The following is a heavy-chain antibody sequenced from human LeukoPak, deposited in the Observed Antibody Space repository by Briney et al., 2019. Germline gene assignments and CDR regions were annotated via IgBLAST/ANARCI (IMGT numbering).Heavy chain of an antibody. D-gene: IGHD6-19*01. Sequence: GGSLRLSCAASGFTFSSYSMNWVRQAPGKGLEWVSSISSNSSYIYYADSVKGRFTISRDNAKNSLYLQMNSLRAEDTAVYYCARKGSSGWPFGDYWGQGTLVTVSS. V-gene: IGHV3-21*01. CDR2: ISSNSSYI. CDR3: ARKGSSGWPFGDY. CDR1: GFTFSSYS. J-gene: IGHJ4*02.